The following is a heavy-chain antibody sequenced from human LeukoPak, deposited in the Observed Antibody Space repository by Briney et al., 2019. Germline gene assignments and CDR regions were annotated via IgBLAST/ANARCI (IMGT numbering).Heavy chain of an antibody. CDR1: GFTVSSNY. V-gene: IGHV3-53*04. CDR3: ARDGVGGFDY. Sequence: GGSLRLSCAASGFTVSSNYMSWVRQAPGKGLEWVSIIYGGGSTYYADSVMGRFTISRHNSKNTLYLQMNSLRPEDTAVYYCARDGVGGFDYWGQETLVTVSS. D-gene: IGHD1-26*01. J-gene: IGHJ4*02. CDR2: IYGGGST.